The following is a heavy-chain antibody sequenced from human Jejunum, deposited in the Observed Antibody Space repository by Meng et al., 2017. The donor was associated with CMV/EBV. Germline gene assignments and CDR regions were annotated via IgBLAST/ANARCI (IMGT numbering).Heavy chain of an antibody. V-gene: IGHV4-4*07. D-gene: IGHD1-26*01. CDR1: GGSINNYY. Sequence: QGQLQESGPGLVKPSETLSLTGPVSGGSINNYYWSWIRQSAEKGLEWIGRFYSSDTYNYHPSLNSRVTMSLDTSKNQFSLNLRSVTAADTAIYYCARGPGASTREGFDYWGLGTLVTVSS. CDR2: FYSSDTY. CDR3: ARGPGASTREGFDY. J-gene: IGHJ4*02.